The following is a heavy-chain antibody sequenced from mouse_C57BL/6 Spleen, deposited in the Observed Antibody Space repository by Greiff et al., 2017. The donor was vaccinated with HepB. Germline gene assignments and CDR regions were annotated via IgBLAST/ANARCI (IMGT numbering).Heavy chain of an antibody. CDR1: GYTFTSYW. J-gene: IGHJ2*01. CDR2: IDPSDSYT. Sequence: QVHVKQPGAELVKPGASVKLSCKASGYTFTSYWMQWVKQRPGQGLEWIGEIDPSDSYTNYNQKFKGKATLTVDTSSSTAYMQRSSLTSEDSAVYYCARSPQLDYWGQGTTLTVSS. CDR3: ARSPQLDY. D-gene: IGHD3-1*01. V-gene: IGHV1-50*01.